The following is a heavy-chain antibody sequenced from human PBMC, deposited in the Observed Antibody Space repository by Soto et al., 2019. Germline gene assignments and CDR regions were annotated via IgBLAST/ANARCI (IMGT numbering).Heavy chain of an antibody. CDR1: GGSISSYY. Sequence: SETLSLTCTVSGGSISSYYWSWIRQPPGKGLEWIGYIYYSGSTNYNPSLKSRVTISVDTSKNQFSLKLSSVTAADTAVYYCARPGRLWGAPARRGNYYYYYMDVWGKGTTVTVSS. D-gene: IGHD3-16*01. J-gene: IGHJ6*03. CDR2: IYYSGST. CDR3: ARPGRLWGAPARRGNYYYYYMDV. V-gene: IGHV4-59*08.